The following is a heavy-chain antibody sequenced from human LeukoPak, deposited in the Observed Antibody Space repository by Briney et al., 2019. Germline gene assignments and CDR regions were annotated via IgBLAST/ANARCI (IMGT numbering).Heavy chain of an antibody. CDR2: ISYDGSNK. Sequence: GGSLRLSCAASGFTFSSYGMHWVRQAPGKGLEWVAVISYDGSNKYYADSVKGRFTIYRDNSKNTLYLQMNSLRAEDTAVYYCAKDRYSSGWYSDYWGQGTLVTVSS. CDR3: AKDRYSSGWYSDY. V-gene: IGHV3-30*18. J-gene: IGHJ4*02. D-gene: IGHD6-19*01. CDR1: GFTFSSYG.